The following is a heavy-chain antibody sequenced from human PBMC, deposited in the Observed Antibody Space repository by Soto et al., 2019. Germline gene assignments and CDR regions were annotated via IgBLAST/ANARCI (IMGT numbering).Heavy chain of an antibody. V-gene: IGHV4-59*01. Sequence: QVQLQESGPGLVKPSETLSLTCTVSGGSISSYYWSWIRQPPGKGLEWIGCIYNSGSTNYNPSLKSRATISIDTSKNQLSLRLSSVTAADTAVYSCARHTPYCGGDCYGFDIWGQGTMVTVSS. CDR2: IYNSGST. CDR1: GGSISSYY. CDR3: ARHTPYCGGDCYGFDI. J-gene: IGHJ3*02. D-gene: IGHD2-21*02.